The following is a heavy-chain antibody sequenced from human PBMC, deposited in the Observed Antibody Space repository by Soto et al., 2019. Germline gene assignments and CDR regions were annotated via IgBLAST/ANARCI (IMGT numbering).Heavy chain of an antibody. Sequence: PGGSLRLSCAASGFTFDDYAMHWVRQAPGKGLEWVSGISWNSGSIGYADSVKGRFTISRDNAKNSLYLQMNSLRAEDTALYYCAKEAITIFGVVILYYFDYWGQGTLVTVSS. V-gene: IGHV3-9*01. J-gene: IGHJ4*02. CDR2: ISWNSGSI. CDR1: GFTFDDYA. CDR3: AKEAITIFGVVILYYFDY. D-gene: IGHD3-3*01.